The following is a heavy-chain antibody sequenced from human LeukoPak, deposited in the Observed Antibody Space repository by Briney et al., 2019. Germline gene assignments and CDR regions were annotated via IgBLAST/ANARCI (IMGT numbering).Heavy chain of an antibody. D-gene: IGHD1-26*01. CDR2: INWSGGGT. CDR3: AKHLRATNTYIFFGLDV. Sequence: GESLTLSCAVTGFSFNNYCMHWVRQPPGKGLEWVAGINWSGGGTDYADSVKGRFTISRDNAKNSLYLQMTRLRPEDTALYYCAKHLRATNTYIFFGLDVWGQGTTVTVSS. CDR1: GFSFNNYC. J-gene: IGHJ6*02. V-gene: IGHV3-9*01.